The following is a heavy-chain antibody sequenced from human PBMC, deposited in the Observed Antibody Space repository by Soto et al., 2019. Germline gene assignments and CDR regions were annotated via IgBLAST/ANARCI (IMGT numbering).Heavy chain of an antibody. Sequence: SCKASGYTFTGYYMHWVRQVPGKGLVWVSRIDTSGSSTSYADSVKGRFTISRDNAKNTVSLQMNSLRAEDTGVYYCAKDSWYFDLWSQGSLVTVSS. D-gene: IGHD6-13*01. CDR1: GYTFTGYY. CDR3: AKDSWYFDL. V-gene: IGHV3-74*01. J-gene: IGHJ4*02. CDR2: IDTSGSST.